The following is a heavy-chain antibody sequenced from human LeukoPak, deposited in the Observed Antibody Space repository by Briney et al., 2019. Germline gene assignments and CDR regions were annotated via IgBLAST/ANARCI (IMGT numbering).Heavy chain of an antibody. J-gene: IGHJ4*02. CDR3: ARGYNGGSDY. CDR1: GFIVRDYW. CDR2: IKQDGGAG. Sequence: GGSLRLSCAASGFIVRDYWMNWVRQAPGQGLEWLANIKQDGGAGYYVVSVKGRFTISGDSAKSLVYLQMDSLRAEDTATYYCARGYNGGSDYWGQGTLVTVSS. V-gene: IGHV3-7*01. D-gene: IGHD3-16*01.